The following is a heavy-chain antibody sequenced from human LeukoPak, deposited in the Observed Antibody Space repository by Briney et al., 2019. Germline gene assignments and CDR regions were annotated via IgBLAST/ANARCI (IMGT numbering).Heavy chain of an antibody. D-gene: IGHD5-12*01. CDR2: IYTSGST. CDR1: GGSISSYY. J-gene: IGHJ4*02. V-gene: IGHV4-4*07. CDR3: ARRRWVRGPDVVNPFDY. Sequence: SETLSLTCTVSGGSISSYYWSWIRQPAGKGLEWIGRIYTSGSTNYNPSLKSRVTISVDTSKNQFSLKLSSVTAADTAVYYCARRRWVRGPDVVNPFDYWGQGTLVTVSS.